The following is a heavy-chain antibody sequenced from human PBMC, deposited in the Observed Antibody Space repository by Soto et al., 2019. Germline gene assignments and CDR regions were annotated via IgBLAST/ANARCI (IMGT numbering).Heavy chain of an antibody. CDR1: GFTFSSYA. CDR2: ISGSGGST. J-gene: IGHJ6*02. Sequence: GGSLRLSCAASGFTFSSYAMSWVRQAPGKGLEWVSAISGSGGSTYYADSVKGRFTISRDNSKNTLYLQMNSLRAEDTAVYYCAKVITIFGVVIMRWGADYGMDVWGQGTTVTVSS. V-gene: IGHV3-23*01. CDR3: AKVITIFGVVIMRWGADYGMDV. D-gene: IGHD3-3*01.